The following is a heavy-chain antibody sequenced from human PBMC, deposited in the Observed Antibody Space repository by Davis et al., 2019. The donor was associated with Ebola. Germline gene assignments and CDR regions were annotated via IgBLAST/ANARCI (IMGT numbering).Heavy chain of an antibody. Sequence: PGGSLRLSCAASGFTFSSYGMHWVRQAPGKGLEWVAVISYDGSNKYYADSVKGRFTISRDNSKNTLYLQMNSLRAEDTAVYYCAKCITIFGVAVSGMDVWGQGTTVTVSS. D-gene: IGHD3-3*01. CDR2: ISYDGSNK. J-gene: IGHJ6*02. CDR3: AKCITIFGVAVSGMDV. V-gene: IGHV3-30*18. CDR1: GFTFSSYG.